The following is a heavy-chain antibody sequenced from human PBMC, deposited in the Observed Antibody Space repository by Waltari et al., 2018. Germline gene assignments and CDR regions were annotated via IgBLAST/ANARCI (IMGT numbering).Heavy chain of an antibody. CDR3: ARGGAYYYGSGSYYPLGY. CDR2: INAGNGNT. D-gene: IGHD3-10*01. V-gene: IGHV1-3*01. Sequence: QVQLVQSGAEVKKPGASVKVSCKASGYTFTSYAMHLVRQAPGQRLEWMGWINAGNGNTKYSQKFQGRVTITRDTSASTAYMELSSLRSEDTAVYYCARGGAYYYGSGSYYPLGYWGQGTLVTVSS. CDR1: GYTFTSYA. J-gene: IGHJ4*02.